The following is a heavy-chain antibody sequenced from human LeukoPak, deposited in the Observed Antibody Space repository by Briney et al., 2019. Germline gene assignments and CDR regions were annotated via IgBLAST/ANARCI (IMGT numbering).Heavy chain of an antibody. Sequence: GGSLRLSCGASGFTFSRYSMNWVRQAPGKGLEWVSSISSSSSYIYYADSVKGRFTISRDNAKNSLYLQMNSLRAEDTAVYYCARDLSTMIPFDYWGQGTLVTVSS. CDR2: ISSSSSYI. J-gene: IGHJ4*02. V-gene: IGHV3-21*01. CDR1: GFTFSRYS. D-gene: IGHD3-22*01. CDR3: ARDLSTMIPFDY.